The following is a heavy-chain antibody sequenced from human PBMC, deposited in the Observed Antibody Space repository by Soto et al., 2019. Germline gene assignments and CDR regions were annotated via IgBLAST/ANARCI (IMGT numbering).Heavy chain of an antibody. CDR1: GYSFTSYW. V-gene: IGHV5-51*01. D-gene: IGHD6-6*01. Sequence: GESLKISCKGSGYSFTSYWIGWVRQMPGKGLEWMGIIYPGDSDTRYSPSFQGQVTISADKSISTAYLQWSSLKASDTAMYYCARQRVGAIAARIYYYYGMDVWGQGTTVTVSS. J-gene: IGHJ6*02. CDR3: ARQRVGAIAARIYYYYGMDV. CDR2: IYPGDSDT.